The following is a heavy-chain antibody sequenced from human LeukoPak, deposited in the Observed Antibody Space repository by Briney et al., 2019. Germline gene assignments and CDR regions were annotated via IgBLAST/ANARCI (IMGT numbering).Heavy chain of an antibody. Sequence: SETLSLTCTVSGVSISSSSSYWGWIRQPPGKGLEWIGSIYYSGNTYYNASLKSQVSISIDTSKNQFSLRLTSVTAADTAVYFCARQRVDGRRFDYWGQGTLVTVSS. J-gene: IGHJ4*02. CDR3: ARQRVDGRRFDY. V-gene: IGHV4-39*01. D-gene: IGHD2-15*01. CDR2: IYYSGNT. CDR1: GVSISSSSSY.